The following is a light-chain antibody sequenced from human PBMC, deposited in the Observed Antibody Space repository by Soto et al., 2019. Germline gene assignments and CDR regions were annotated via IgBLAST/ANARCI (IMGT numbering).Light chain of an antibody. CDR1: QSVSSSY. J-gene: IGKJ5*01. Sequence: EIVLTQSPGTLSLSPGERATLSCRASQSVSSSYLAWYQQKPGQAPRLLIYGASSRATGIPDRFSGSGSGTDFTLTISRLEPEDFAVHYCQQYGSSPSITFGQGTRLEIK. V-gene: IGKV3-20*01. CDR2: GAS. CDR3: QQYGSSPSIT.